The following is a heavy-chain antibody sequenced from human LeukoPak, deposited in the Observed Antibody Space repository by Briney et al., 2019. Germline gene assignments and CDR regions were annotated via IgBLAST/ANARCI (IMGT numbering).Heavy chain of an antibody. J-gene: IGHJ4*02. V-gene: IGHV3-23*01. D-gene: IGHD3-9*01. CDR2: IIDSGGT. CDR3: AKGASIHVTGPDF. Sequence: GGSLRLSCPASGFTLSSFRMSWVRQAPGKELNGFSRIIDSGGTNYADPVKGRFTISRDNSKTTLYLQMNSLRVEDTAVYYCAKGASIHVTGPDFWGPGTLVTVSS. CDR1: GFTLSSFR.